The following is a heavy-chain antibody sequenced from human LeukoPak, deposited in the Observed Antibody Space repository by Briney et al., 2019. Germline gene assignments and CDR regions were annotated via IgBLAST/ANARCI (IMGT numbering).Heavy chain of an antibody. V-gene: IGHV1-8*03. CDR2: MNPNSGNT. CDR1: GYTFTGYY. D-gene: IGHD3-10*01. CDR3: ARAPPYYYGSGSYDY. J-gene: IGHJ4*02. Sequence: ASVKVSCKASGYTFTGYYMHWVRQAPGQGLEWMGWMNPNSGNTGYAQKFQGRVTITRNTSISTAYMELSSLRSEDTAVYYCARAPPYYYGSGSYDYWGQGTLVTVSS.